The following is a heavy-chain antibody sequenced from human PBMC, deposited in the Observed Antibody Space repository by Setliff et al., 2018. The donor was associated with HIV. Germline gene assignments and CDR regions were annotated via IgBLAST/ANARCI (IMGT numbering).Heavy chain of an antibody. CDR1: GFTFSTYS. CDR2: ISSSSSYI. J-gene: IGHJ6*02. CDR3: ASGGWSTYYYYGMDV. V-gene: IGHV3-21*01. Sequence: GGSLRLSCAASGFTFSTYSMNWVRQAPGKGLECVSSISSSSSYIFYADSVKGRFTISRDNAKNSLYLQMNSLRDEDTAVYYCASGGWSTYYYYGMDVWGQGTTVTVSS. D-gene: IGHD6-19*01.